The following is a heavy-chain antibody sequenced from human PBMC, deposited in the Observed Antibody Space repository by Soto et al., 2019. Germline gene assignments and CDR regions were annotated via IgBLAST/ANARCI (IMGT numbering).Heavy chain of an antibody. J-gene: IGHJ4*02. CDR3: HGYGY. CDR1: GFTVSSSNY. V-gene: IGHV3-53*01. D-gene: IGHD5-12*01. CDR2: IYTGGTA. Sequence: EVQLVESGGGLIQPGGSLRLSCVVSGFTVSSSNYMSWVRQAPGKGLEWVSVIYTGGTAYYADSVKGRFTISRDNSKNTLYLQMNSLRAEDTAVYYCHGYGYWGQGTLVTVSS.